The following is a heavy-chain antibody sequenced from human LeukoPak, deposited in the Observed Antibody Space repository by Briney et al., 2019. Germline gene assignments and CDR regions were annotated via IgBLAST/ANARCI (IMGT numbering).Heavy chain of an antibody. Sequence: GGSLRLSCAASGFTFSSSAMSWVRQAPGKGLEWVSAISNNGGYTYYADSVQGRFTISRDNSKSTLCLQMNSLRAEDTAVYYCARATDGDYVPYWGQGTLVTVSS. CDR1: GFTFSSSA. D-gene: IGHD4-17*01. CDR3: ARATDGDYVPY. V-gene: IGHV3-23*01. J-gene: IGHJ4*02. CDR2: ISNNGGYT.